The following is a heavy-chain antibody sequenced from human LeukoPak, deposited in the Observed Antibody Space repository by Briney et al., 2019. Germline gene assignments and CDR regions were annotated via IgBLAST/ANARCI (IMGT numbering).Heavy chain of an antibody. CDR1: GFTFTNYD. Sequence: ASVKVSCKTSGFTFTNYDINWVRQATGQGLEWMGWMNPNSGNTGYAQKFQGRVTMTRNTSITTAYMELSSLRSEDTAVYYCAGSYFGSYPYWGQGTLVTVSS. V-gene: IGHV1-8*01. CDR2: MNPNSGNT. CDR3: AGSYFGSYPY. J-gene: IGHJ4*02. D-gene: IGHD1-26*01.